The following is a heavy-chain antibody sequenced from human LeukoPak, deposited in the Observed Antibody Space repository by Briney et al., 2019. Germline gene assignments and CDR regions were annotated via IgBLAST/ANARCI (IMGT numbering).Heavy chain of an antibody. CDR3: ARVEDPYYYDSSGYSDY. Sequence: PSETLSLTCTVSGGSISSYHWSWIRQPPGKGLEWIGYIYYSGSTNYNPSLKSRVTILVDMSKNQFSLKLSSVTAADTAVYYCARVEDPYYYDSSGYSDYWGQGTLVTVSS. D-gene: IGHD3-22*01. CDR2: IYYSGST. CDR1: GGSISSYH. J-gene: IGHJ4*02. V-gene: IGHV4-59*01.